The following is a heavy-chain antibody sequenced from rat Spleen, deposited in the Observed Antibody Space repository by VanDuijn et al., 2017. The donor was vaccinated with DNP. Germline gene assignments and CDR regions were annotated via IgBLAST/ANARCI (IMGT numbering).Heavy chain of an antibody. CDR3: AKGDY. J-gene: IGHJ2*01. CDR2: ISTSGVTT. Sequence: EVQLVESGGGLVQPGRSLKLSCAASGFTFSNYDMAWVRQAPTKGLEWVATISTSGVTTFYRDSVKGRFIVSRDNAKSTLNLHMDSLRSEDTATYYCAKGDYWGQGVMVTVSS. V-gene: IGHV5-25*01. CDR1: GFTFSNYD.